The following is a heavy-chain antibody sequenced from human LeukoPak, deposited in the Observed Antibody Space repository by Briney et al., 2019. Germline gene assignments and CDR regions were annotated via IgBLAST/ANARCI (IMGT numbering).Heavy chain of an antibody. V-gene: IGHV1-69*05. CDR2: IIPIFGTA. Sequence: SVKVSCKASGGTFSSYAISWVRQAPGQGLEWMGRIIPIFGTANYAQKFQGRVTITTDESTSTAYMELSSLRSEDTAVYYCVRGTGYSSGWHYAYFDYWGQGTLVTVSS. CDR3: VRGTGYSSGWHYAYFDY. J-gene: IGHJ4*02. D-gene: IGHD6-19*01. CDR1: GGTFSSYA.